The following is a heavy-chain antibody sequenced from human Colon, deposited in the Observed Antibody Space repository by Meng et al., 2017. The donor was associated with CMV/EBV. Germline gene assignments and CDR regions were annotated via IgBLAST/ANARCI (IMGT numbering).Heavy chain of an antibody. D-gene: IGHD5-18*01. CDR3: ARDSGYCYVFGY. J-gene: IGHJ4*02. CDR2: IYYSGST. V-gene: IGHV4-59*01. Sequence: SETLSLTCTVSGGSISSYYWSWIRQPPGKGLEWIGYIYYSGSTNYNPSLKSRVTISVDTSKNQFSLKLSSVTAADTAVYYCARDSGYCYVFGYWGQGTLVTISS. CDR1: GGSISSYY.